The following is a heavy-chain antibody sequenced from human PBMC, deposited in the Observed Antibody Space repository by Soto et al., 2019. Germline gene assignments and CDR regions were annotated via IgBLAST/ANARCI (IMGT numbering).Heavy chain of an antibody. CDR3: AKDRTTAGTTARFDP. Sequence: GGSLRLSCAASGLTFSSYAMSWVRQAPGKGLEWVSTISGSGGSTYYADSVKGRFTISRDNSKNTLYLQLNSLRAEDTAVYYCAKDRTTAGTTARFDPWGQGTLVTVSS. V-gene: IGHV3-23*01. D-gene: IGHD1-1*01. CDR1: GLTFSSYA. CDR2: ISGSGGST. J-gene: IGHJ5*02.